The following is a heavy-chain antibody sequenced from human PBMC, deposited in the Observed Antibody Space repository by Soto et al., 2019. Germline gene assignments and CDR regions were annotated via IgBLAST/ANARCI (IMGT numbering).Heavy chain of an antibody. CDR3: ARGWSGLVIIRFDP. Sequence: PSETLSLTCAVYCGSFSGYYWSWIRQPPGKGLEWIGEVNHSGSTNYNPSLKSRVTISVDTSKNQFSLKLSSVTAADTAVYYCARGWSGLVIIRFDPWGQGTLVTVSS. V-gene: IGHV4-34*01. CDR2: VNHSGST. CDR1: CGSFSGYY. J-gene: IGHJ5*02. D-gene: IGHD3-9*01.